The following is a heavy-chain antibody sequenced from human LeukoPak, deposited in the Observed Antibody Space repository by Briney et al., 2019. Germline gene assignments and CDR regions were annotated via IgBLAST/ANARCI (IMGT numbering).Heavy chain of an antibody. CDR3: ARDHDFVGESNWFDP. J-gene: IGHJ5*02. Sequence: ASVKVSCKASGYTFTSYGISWVRQAPGQGLEWMGWISAYNGNTNYAQKLQGRVTMTTDTSTSTAYMELRSLRSDDTAVYCCARDHDFVGESNWFDPWGQGTLVTVSS. V-gene: IGHV1-18*01. CDR2: ISAYNGNT. D-gene: IGHD3-10*01. CDR1: GYTFTSYG.